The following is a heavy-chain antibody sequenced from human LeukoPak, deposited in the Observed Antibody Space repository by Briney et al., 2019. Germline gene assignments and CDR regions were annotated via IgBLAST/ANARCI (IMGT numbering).Heavy chain of an antibody. D-gene: IGHD6-19*01. CDR2: INHSGST. CDR1: GGSFSGYY. J-gene: IGHJ4*02. CDR3: AGGRRIAVAGTAKANFDY. Sequence: SETLSLTCAVYGGSFSGYYWSWIRQPPGKGLEWIGEINHSGSTNYNPSLKSRVTISVDTSKNQFSLKLSSVTAADTAVYYCAGGRRIAVAGTAKANFDYWGQGTLVTVSS. V-gene: IGHV4-34*01.